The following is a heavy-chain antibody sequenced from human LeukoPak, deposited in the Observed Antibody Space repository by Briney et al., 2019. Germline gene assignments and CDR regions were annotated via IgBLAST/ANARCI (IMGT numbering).Heavy chain of an antibody. J-gene: IGHJ5*02. Sequence: SETLSLTCIVSGYSISSDYCWGWIRQAPGKGLEWVGSISHRGSPYYNPSLQSRVTMSADTPNNQFSLRLSSVTAADTAVYYCARDGGFYYTASPNSWFDPWGQGILVTVSS. CDR1: GYSISSDYC. D-gene: IGHD2-15*01. CDR2: ISHRGSP. CDR3: ARDGGFYYTASPNSWFDP. V-gene: IGHV4-38-2*02.